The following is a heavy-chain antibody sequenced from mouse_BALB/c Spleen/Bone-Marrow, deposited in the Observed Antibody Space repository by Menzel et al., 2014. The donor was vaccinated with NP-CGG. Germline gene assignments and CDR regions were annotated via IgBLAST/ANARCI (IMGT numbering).Heavy chain of an antibody. CDR2: IDPANGNT. J-gene: IGHJ4*01. CDR3: ARYYYAMDY. CDR1: GFNIKDTY. Sequence: EVKVEESGAEPVKPGASVKLSCTASGFNIKDTYMHWVKQRPEQGLEWIGRIDPANGNTKYDPKFQGKATITADTSSNTAYLQLSSLTSEDTAVYYCARYYYAMDYWGQGTSVTVSS. V-gene: IGHV14-3*02.